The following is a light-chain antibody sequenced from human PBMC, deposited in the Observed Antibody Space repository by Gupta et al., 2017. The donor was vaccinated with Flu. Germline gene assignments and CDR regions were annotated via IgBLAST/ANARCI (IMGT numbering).Light chain of an antibody. CDR1: QGISSY. V-gene: IGKV1-8*01. CDR2: AAS. J-gene: IGKJ1*01. CDR3: QQDDSYPPWT. Sequence: STGDRVTITCRASQGISSYLAWYQQKPGKAPKLLIYAASTWQSGVPSRFSGSGSGTDVTLTISCLQSEDFATYYCQQDDSYPPWTFGQGTKVEIK.